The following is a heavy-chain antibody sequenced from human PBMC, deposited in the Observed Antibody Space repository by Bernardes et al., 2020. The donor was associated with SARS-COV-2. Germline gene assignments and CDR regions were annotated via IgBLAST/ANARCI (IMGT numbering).Heavy chain of an antibody. CDR3: ARVKPQLDGMDV. CDR2: IYYSGST. J-gene: IGHJ6*02. CDR1: VGAISSYY. V-gene: IGHV4-59*01. D-gene: IGHD3-10*01. Sequence: ETLSLTCTVSVGAISSYYWSWIRQPPGKGLEWIGYIYYSGSTNYNPSLKSRVTISVDTSKNQFSLKLSSVTAADTAVYYCARVKPQLDGMDVWGQGTTVTVSS.